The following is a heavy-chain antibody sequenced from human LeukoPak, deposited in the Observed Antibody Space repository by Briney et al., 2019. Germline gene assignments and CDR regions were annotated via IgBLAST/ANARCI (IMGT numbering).Heavy chain of an antibody. CDR1: GGSISSGDYA. CDR2: IYHSGNT. D-gene: IGHD3-10*01. V-gene: IGHV4-30-2*01. J-gene: IGHJ5*02. Sequence: PSQTLSLTCAVSGGSISSGDYAWSWIRQPAGKGLEWIGYIYHSGNTYYNPSLKSRLTMSVDTFKDQFSLKLSSVTAAGTAVYFCARGTTSSGKEFDPWGQGILVTVSS. CDR3: ARGTTSSGKEFDP.